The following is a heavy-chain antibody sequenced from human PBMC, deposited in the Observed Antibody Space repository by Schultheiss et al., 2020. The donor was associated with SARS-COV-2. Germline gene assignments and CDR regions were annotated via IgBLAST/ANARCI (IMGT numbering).Heavy chain of an antibody. J-gene: IGHJ3*02. CDR1: GGSISSGDYY. CDR2: SYYTGST. D-gene: IGHD4-17*01. Sequence: SETLSLTCTVSGGSISSGDYYWSWIRQPPGKGLEWIGYSYYTGSTHYNPSLKSRVAISVDTSKNQFSLKLTSVTAADTAVYYCARHRTMTTSYDAFDIWGQGTMVTVSS. CDR3: ARHRTMTTSYDAFDI. V-gene: IGHV4-61*08.